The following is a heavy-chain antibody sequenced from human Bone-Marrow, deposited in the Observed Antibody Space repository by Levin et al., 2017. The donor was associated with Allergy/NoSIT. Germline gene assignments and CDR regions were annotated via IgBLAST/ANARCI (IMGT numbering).Heavy chain of an antibody. D-gene: IGHD3-22*01. V-gene: IGHV3-30-3*01. CDR3: ARGSYYYDSSGYYRLDY. CDR2: ISYDGSNK. Sequence: GESLKISCAASGFTFSSYAMHWVRQAPGKGLEWVAVISYDGSNKYYADSVKGRFTISRDNSKTTLYLQMNSLRAEDTAVYYCARGSYYYDSSGYYRLDYWGQGTLVTVSS. J-gene: IGHJ4*02. CDR1: GFTFSSYA.